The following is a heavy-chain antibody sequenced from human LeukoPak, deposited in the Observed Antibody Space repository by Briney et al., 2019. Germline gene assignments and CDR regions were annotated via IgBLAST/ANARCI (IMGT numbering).Heavy chain of an antibody. Sequence: PGGSLRLSCAASEFTFSNYWIHWVRQAPGKGLVWVSRINSDGSGTNYADSVKGRFTISRDNSNNTLYLQMKSLRAEDTAVYYCAREVGSGNSDRYFGYWGQGTLVTVSS. V-gene: IGHV3-74*01. CDR1: EFTFSNYW. D-gene: IGHD3-10*01. CDR3: AREVGSGNSDRYFGY. CDR2: INSDGSGT. J-gene: IGHJ4*02.